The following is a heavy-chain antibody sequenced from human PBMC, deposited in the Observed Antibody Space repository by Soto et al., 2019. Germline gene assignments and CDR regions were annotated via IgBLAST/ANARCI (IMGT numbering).Heavy chain of an antibody. V-gene: IGHV2-5*02. Sequence: QITLKESGPTLVTPTQTLTLACTFSGFSLSTSGVGVGWIRQPPGKALEWLALIYGDDDKRYSPSLKSRLTITKVSSKNLVVLIMPNMAPVDTATYFCLHSPSGYYPDYWCQGTLVTVSS. CDR2: IYGDDDK. CDR1: GFSLSTSGVG. D-gene: IGHD3-22*01. J-gene: IGHJ4*02. CDR3: LHSPSGYYPDY.